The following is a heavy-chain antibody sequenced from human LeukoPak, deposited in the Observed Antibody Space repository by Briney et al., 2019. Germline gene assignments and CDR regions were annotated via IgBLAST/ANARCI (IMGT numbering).Heavy chain of an antibody. V-gene: IGHV1-18*01. Sequence: ASVKVSCRASGYTFTSYGISWVRQAPGQGLEWMGWISAYNGNTNYAQKLQGRVTITRNTSISTAYMELSSLRSEDTAVYYCARYGYSYGYGYYYYYYMDVWGKGTTVTVSS. CDR1: GYTFTSYG. CDR2: ISAYNGNT. J-gene: IGHJ6*03. D-gene: IGHD5-18*01. CDR3: ARYGYSYGYGYYYYYYMDV.